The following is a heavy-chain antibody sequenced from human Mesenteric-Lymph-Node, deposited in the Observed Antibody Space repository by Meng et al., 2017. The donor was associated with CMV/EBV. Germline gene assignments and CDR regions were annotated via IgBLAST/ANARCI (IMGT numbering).Heavy chain of an antibody. CDR2: INPSGGRT. CDR3: ARERDIVVEPVVIWGAIEI. D-gene: IGHD2-2*02. CDR1: RYSFTSYY. V-gene: IGHV1-46*01. Sequence: ASVKVSCKASRYSFTSYYMHWVRQAPGQGLEWMGIINPSGGRTSYAQKFQGRVTMTRDTSTSTVYMELSSLRSEDTAVYYCARERDIVVEPVVIWGAIEIWGQGTMVTVSS. J-gene: IGHJ3*02.